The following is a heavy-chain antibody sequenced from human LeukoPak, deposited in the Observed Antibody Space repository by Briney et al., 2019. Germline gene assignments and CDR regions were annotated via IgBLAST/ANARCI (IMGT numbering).Heavy chain of an antibody. Sequence: PSETLSLTCTVSGGSISSYWSWIRQPAGKGLEWIARIYGSGTTTYNPSLKSRVSMSIDTSKNQFSLKLSSVTAADTAVYYCARTYVWGSYRDAFDIWGQGTMVTVSS. CDR1: GGSISSY. CDR2: IYGSGTT. J-gene: IGHJ3*02. V-gene: IGHV4-4*07. D-gene: IGHD3-16*02. CDR3: ARTYVWGSYRDAFDI.